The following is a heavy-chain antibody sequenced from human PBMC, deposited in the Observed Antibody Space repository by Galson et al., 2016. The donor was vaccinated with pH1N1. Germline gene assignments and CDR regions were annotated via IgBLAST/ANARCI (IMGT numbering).Heavy chain of an antibody. Sequence: SVKVSCKASGYNFTSYAMHWVRQAPGQRLEWVGWINAGNGNTKYSQKFQVRVTITRDTSASTAYMELNSLRSEDTAVYYCARGGTLSDFWSNYYPYGMDVWGQGTTVTVSS. CDR1: GYNFTSYA. J-gene: IGHJ6*02. D-gene: IGHD3-3*01. CDR2: INAGNGNT. V-gene: IGHV1-3*01. CDR3: ARGGTLSDFWSNYYPYGMDV.